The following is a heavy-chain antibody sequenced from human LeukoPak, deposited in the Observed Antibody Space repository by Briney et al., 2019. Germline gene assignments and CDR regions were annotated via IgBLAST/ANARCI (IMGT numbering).Heavy chain of an antibody. Sequence: PGGSLRLSCAASGFTFSSYAMSWVRQAPGKGLEWVSLIGGSGGSTYYADSVKGRFTISRDNSKNTLYLQMNSLRAKDTAVYYCAKKRNGDPLDYWGQGTLVTVSS. D-gene: IGHD4-17*01. CDR3: AKKRNGDPLDY. CDR2: IGGSGGST. V-gene: IGHV3-23*01. CDR1: GFTFSSYA. J-gene: IGHJ4*02.